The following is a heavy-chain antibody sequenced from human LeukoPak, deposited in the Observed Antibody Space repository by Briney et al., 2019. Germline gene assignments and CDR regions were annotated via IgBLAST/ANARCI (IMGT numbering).Heavy chain of an antibody. CDR1: GFTVSTYA. CDR2: ISDSGGAI. V-gene: IGHV3-23*01. CDR3: ARIGSAAFTDY. J-gene: IGHJ4*02. Sequence: GGSLRLSCAASGFTVSTYALNWVRQAPGKGLEWVSAISDSGGAIYYADSVKGRFTMSRDSSKNSLFLQMNSLRAEDTAVYYCARIGSAAFTDYWGQGTLVTVSS. D-gene: IGHD3-3*02.